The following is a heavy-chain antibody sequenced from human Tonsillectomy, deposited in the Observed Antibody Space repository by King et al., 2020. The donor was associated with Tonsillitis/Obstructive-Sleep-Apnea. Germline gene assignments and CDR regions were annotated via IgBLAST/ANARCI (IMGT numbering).Heavy chain of an antibody. Sequence: VQLVESGGGVVQPGGSLRLSCAGSGFTFTYYAMNWVRQAPGKGLVWVSLISGDGGSTYYADSVKGRFTISRDNIKSSLYLQMNSLTTADTALYYCARDGVPRDDVWGRYRFSDYYYYYMDVWGKGTTVSVS. CDR1: GFTFTYYA. V-gene: IGHV3-43*02. CDR2: ISGDGGST. J-gene: IGHJ6*03. D-gene: IGHD3-16*02. CDR3: ARDGVPRDDVWGRYRFSDYYYYYMDV.